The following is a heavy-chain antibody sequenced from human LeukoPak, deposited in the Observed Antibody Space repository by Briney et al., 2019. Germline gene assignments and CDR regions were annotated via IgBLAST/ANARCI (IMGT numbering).Heavy chain of an antibody. CDR1: GFTFSSYS. CDR2: ISSSNTTI. D-gene: IGHD6-19*01. J-gene: IGHJ3*02. V-gene: IGHV3-48*04. Sequence: GGSLRLSCAASGFTFSSYSMNWVRQAPGKGLEWVSYISSSNTTIYYVDSVKGRFTISRDNAKNSLYLQMNSLRAEDTALYYCAKATMAGRGAFDIWGQGTMVTVSS. CDR3: AKATMAGRGAFDI.